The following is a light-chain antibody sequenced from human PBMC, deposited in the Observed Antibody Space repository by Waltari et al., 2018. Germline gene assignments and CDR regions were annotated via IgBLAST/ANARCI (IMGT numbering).Light chain of an antibody. Sequence: QSVLTQPPSVSGAPGQRVTISCTGSGSNIGAGYDVHWYQQLPRAAPKLLIYGSSTRPLGVPDRFLGSTSGTSASLASTGLQAEDEADYYCQSYDTSLSVVFGGGTKLTVL. CDR3: QSYDTSLSVV. CDR2: GSS. V-gene: IGLV1-40*01. CDR1: GSNIGAGYD. J-gene: IGLJ3*02.